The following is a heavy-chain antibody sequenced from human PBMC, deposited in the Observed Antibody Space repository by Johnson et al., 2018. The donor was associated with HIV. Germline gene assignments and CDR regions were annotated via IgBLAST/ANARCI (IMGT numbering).Heavy chain of an antibody. D-gene: IGHD3-16*01. CDR3: AKDASTLGGDAFDI. Sequence: VQLVESGGVVAQPGGSLRLSCVASGFTFDDYAMHWVRQAPGKGLEWVSAISWNSGSIGYADSVKGRFTISRDNAKNSLYLQMNSLRAEDTALYYCAKDASTLGGDAFDIWGQGTMVTVSS. V-gene: IGHV3-9*01. J-gene: IGHJ3*02. CDR1: GFTFDDYA. CDR2: ISWNSGSI.